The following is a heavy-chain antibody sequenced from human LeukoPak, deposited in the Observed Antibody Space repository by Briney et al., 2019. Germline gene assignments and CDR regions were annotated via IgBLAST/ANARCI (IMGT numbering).Heavy chain of an antibody. CDR3: ARSLPGAIGAADF. D-gene: IGHD6-13*01. V-gene: IGHV4-59*01. J-gene: IGHJ4*02. CDR1: GAYFTNYY. Sequence: SETLSLTCTVSGAYFTNYYWSFIRQPPGKGLEWIGFSSYNGNTNYNPSLKSRVTISVDMSKNQFSLRLKSVTAADTAVYYCARSLPGAIGAADFWGQGTLVTVSS. CDR2: SSYNGNT.